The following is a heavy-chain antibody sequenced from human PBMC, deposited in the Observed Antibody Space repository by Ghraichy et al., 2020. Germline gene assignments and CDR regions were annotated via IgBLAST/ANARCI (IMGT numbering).Heavy chain of an antibody. J-gene: IGHJ4*02. D-gene: IGHD3-22*01. CDR2: LSGSGGST. V-gene: IGHV3-23*01. CDR3: APDSSGYWVRFDYFGY. CDR1: GFTFSSYA. Sequence: GGSLRLSCAASGFTFSSYAMSWVRQAPGKGLEWVSALSGSGGSTYYADSVKGRFTISRDNSKNTLYLQMNSLRAEDTAVYYCAPDSSGYWVRFDYFGYWGQGTLVTVSS.